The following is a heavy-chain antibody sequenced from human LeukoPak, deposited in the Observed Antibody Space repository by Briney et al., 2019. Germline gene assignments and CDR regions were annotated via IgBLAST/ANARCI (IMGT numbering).Heavy chain of an antibody. V-gene: IGHV1-2*02. CDR1: GYTFTGYY. CDR2: INPNSGGT. D-gene: IGHD6-13*01. CDR3: ARRTIAAAAGQFDP. Sequence: ASVKVSCKASGYTFTGYYMHWVRQAPGQGLEWMGWINPNSGGTNYAQKFQGRVTMTRDTSISTAYMELSRLRSDDTAVYYYARRTIAAAAGQFDPWGQGTLVTVSS. J-gene: IGHJ5*02.